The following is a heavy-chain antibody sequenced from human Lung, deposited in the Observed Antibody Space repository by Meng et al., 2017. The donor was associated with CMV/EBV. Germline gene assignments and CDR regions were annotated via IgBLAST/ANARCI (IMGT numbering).Heavy chain of an antibody. CDR3: ARVSGIAVAGTLGFGYYYYGMDV. V-gene: IGHV3-7*01. CDR2: IKQDGSEK. CDR1: GFTFSSYW. J-gene: IGHJ6*02. Sequence: GEXXKISCAASGFTFSSYWMSWVRQAPGKGLEWVANIKQDGSEKYYVDSVKGRFTISRDNAKNSLYLQMNSLRAEDTAVYYCARVSGIAVAGTLGFGYYYYGMDVWXQGTTVTVSS. D-gene: IGHD6-19*01.